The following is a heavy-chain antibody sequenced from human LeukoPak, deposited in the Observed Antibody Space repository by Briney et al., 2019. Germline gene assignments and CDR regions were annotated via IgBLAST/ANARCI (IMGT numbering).Heavy chain of an antibody. J-gene: IGHJ4*02. D-gene: IGHD3-3*01. CDR3: ASASKNGYYDFWSGYYAY. CDR1: GFTFSSYW. Sequence: GGSLRLSCAASGFTFSSYWMSWVRQAPGKGLEWVANIKQDGSEKYYVDSVKGRFTISRDNAKNSLYLQMNSLRAEDTAVYYCASASKNGYYDFWSGYYAYWGQGTLVTVSS. V-gene: IGHV3-7*01. CDR2: IKQDGSEK.